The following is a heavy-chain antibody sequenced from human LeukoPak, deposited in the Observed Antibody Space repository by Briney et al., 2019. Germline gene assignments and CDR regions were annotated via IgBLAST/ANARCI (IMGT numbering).Heavy chain of an antibody. Sequence: PSETLSLTCTVSGYSINNGYYWGWIRPPPGKGLEWIGRIYTSGSTNYNPSLKSRVTISVDTSKNQFSLKLSSVTAADTAVYYCARAQGSIYGSGSWFDPWGQGTLVTVSS. CDR1: GYSINNGYY. J-gene: IGHJ5*02. CDR3: ARAQGSIYGSGSWFDP. V-gene: IGHV4-38-2*02. CDR2: IYTSGST. D-gene: IGHD3-10*01.